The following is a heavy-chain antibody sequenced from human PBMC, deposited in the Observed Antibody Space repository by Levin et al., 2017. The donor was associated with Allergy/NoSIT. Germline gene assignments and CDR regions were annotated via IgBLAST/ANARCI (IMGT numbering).Heavy chain of an antibody. D-gene: IGHD2-2*03. J-gene: IGHJ5*02. CDR2: ISSSGIYI. Sequence: GGSLRLSCAASGFTFSDYRMNWVRQAPGKGPEWVSSISSSGIYIFYADSVKGRFTISRDNARDSLDLEMNNLGVEDSAVYYCARGNGYCSSTSCYDNWFDPWGQGTLVTVSS. CDR3: ARGNGYCSSTSCYDNWFDP. V-gene: IGHV3-21*01. CDR1: GFTFSDYR.